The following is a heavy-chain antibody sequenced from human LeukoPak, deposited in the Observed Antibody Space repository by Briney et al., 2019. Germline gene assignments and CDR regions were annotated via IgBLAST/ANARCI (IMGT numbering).Heavy chain of an antibody. D-gene: IGHD6-13*01. CDR2: IYYSGST. J-gene: IGHJ4*02. CDR1: GGSISSCY. CDR3: ARGTGRIAAATPIDY. V-gene: IGHV4-59*01. Sequence: SETPSLTCTVSGGSISSCYWSWIRQPPGKGLEWIGYIYYSGSTNYNPSLKSRVTISVDTSKNQFSLKLSSVTAADTAVYYCARGTGRIAAATPIDYWGQGTLVTVSS.